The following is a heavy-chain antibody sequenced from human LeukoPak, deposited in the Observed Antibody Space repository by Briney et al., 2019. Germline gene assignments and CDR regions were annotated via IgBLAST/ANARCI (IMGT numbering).Heavy chain of an antibody. CDR3: ARAIVATTPVRYYYYMDV. CDR1: SGSFTNYY. CDR2: ISHFGTT. D-gene: IGHD5-12*01. Sequence: SETLSLTCAVSSGSFTNYYWSWIRQPPGEGLGWIGEISHFGTTDYNPSLKSRLTISVDTSNNQFSLKLTSVTAADTAVYYCARAIVATTPVRYYYYMDVWGKGTTVTISS. J-gene: IGHJ6*03. V-gene: IGHV4-34*01.